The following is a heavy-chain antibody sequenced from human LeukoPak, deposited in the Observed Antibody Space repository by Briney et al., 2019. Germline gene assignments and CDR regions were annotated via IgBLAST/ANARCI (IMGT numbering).Heavy chain of an antibody. V-gene: IGHV3-7*03. D-gene: IGHD1-26*01. CDR3: ARERIVGAPDAFDI. Sequence: GGSLRLSCAASGFTFSSYAMSWVRQAPGKGLEWVANIKQDGSEKYYVDSVKGRFTISRDNAKNSLYLQMNSLRAEDTAVYYCARERIVGAPDAFDIWGQGTMVTVSS. CDR1: GFTFSSYA. J-gene: IGHJ3*02. CDR2: IKQDGSEK.